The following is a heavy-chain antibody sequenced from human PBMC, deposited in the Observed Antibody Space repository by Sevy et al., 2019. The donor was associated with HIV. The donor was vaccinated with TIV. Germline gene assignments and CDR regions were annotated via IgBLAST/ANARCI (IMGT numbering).Heavy chain of an antibody. Sequence: GGSLRLSCAASNLTFEDYAMHWVRRAPGKGLEWVSGISWNGADIGFAASVKCRFTMSRDNAKSSVYLQINSLTPGDTGVYYCAKGQQLITQSGSYFYYGMNVWGQGTTVTVSS. J-gene: IGHJ6*02. CDR3: AKGQQLITQSGSYFYYGMNV. D-gene: IGHD6-13*01. CDR2: ISWNGADI. CDR1: NLTFEDYA. V-gene: IGHV3-9*01.